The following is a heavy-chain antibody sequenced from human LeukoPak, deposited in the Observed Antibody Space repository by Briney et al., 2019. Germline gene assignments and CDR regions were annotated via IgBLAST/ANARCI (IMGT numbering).Heavy chain of an antibody. CDR3: ARGMTYYYSSGKFDY. Sequence: GGSLRLSCTASGFTFSDYWMHWVRQAPGKELVWVSRTNTDGSSTPYAHSVKGRFTISRDNAKNTVYLEMNSLRAEDTAVYYCARGMTYYYSSGKFDYWGQGSLVTVSS. D-gene: IGHD3-10*01. V-gene: IGHV3-74*01. CDR2: TNTDGSST. CDR1: GFTFSDYW. J-gene: IGHJ4*02.